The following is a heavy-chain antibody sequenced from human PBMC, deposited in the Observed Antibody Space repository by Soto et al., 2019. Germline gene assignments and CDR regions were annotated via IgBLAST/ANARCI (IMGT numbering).Heavy chain of an antibody. D-gene: IGHD4-17*01. CDR3: VRDRDYASDI. CDR1: GFTFSSYS. V-gene: IGHV3-48*01. Sequence: EVQLVESGGGLVQPGGSLRLSCAASGFTFSSYSMNWVRQAPGKGLEWVSYISGSSSNIVYADSVKGRFTISRDNAKNSLYLQMNSLRAEDTAVYHCVRDRDYASDIWGQGTLVTVSS. CDR2: ISGSSSNI. J-gene: IGHJ3*02.